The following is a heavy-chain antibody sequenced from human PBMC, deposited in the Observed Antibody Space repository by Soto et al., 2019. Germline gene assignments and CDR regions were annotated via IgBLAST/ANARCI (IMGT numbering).Heavy chain of an antibody. CDR3: ARVLHYYDSSGPSNWFDP. V-gene: IGHV4-38-2*01. CDR1: GYSISSGYY. Sequence: KPSETLSLTCAVSGYSISSGYYWGWIRQPPGKGLEWIGSIYHSGSTYYNPSLKSRVTISVDTSKNQFSLKLSSVTAADTAVYYCARVLHYYDSSGPSNWFDPWGQGTLVTVSS. CDR2: IYHSGST. J-gene: IGHJ5*02. D-gene: IGHD3-22*01.